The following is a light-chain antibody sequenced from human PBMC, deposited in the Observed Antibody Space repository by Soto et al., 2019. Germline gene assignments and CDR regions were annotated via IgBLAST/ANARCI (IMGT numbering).Light chain of an antibody. CDR3: QQYGSSPRA. CDR2: GAS. V-gene: IGKV3-20*01. CDR1: QSVSSSY. J-gene: IGKJ1*01. Sequence: PSTMTLSPGERATLSCRASQSVSSSYLAWYQQKPGQAPRLLIYGASSRATGIPDRFSGSGSGTDFTLTISRLEPEDFAVYYCQQYGSSPRAFAQGTKV.